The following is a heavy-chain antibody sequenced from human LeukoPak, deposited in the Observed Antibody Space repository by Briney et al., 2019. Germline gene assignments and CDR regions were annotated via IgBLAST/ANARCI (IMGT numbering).Heavy chain of an antibody. Sequence: PGRSLRLSCAASGFTFSSYGMHWVRQAPGKGLEWVAVISYDGSNKYYADSVKGRFTISRDNSKNTLYLQMNSLRAEDTAVYYCAAEHEGERAFDYWGQGTLVTVSS. V-gene: IGHV3-30*03. J-gene: IGHJ4*02. CDR2: ISYDGSNK. D-gene: IGHD1/OR15-1a*01. CDR1: GFTFSSYG. CDR3: AAEHEGERAFDY.